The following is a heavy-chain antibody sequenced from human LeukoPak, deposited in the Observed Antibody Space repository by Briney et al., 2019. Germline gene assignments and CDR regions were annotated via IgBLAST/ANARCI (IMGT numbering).Heavy chain of an antibody. D-gene: IGHD6-19*01. J-gene: IGHJ4*02. CDR3: ARDGSSGWYWVDY. Sequence: QSGGSLRLSCAASGFTFSSYEMSWVRQAPGKGLEWVAVIWYDGSNKYYADSVKGRFTISRDNSKNTLYLQMNSLRAEDTAVYYCARDGSSGWYWVDYWGQGTLVTVSS. CDR1: GFTFSSYE. V-gene: IGHV3-33*08. CDR2: IWYDGSNK.